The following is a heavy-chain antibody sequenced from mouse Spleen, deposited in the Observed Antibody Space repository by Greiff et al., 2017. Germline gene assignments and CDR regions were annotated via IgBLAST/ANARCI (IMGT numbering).Heavy chain of an antibody. CDR1: GFTFSSYG. CDR2: ISGGGSYT. V-gene: IGHV5-9-2*01. CDR3: ARQGRTLAWFAY. J-gene: IGHJ3*01. Sequence: EVKLVESGGGLVKPGGSLKLSCAASGFTFSSYGMSWVRQTPEKRLEWVATISGGGSYTYYPDSVKGRFTISRDNAKNNLYLQMSSLRSEDTALYYCARQGRTLAWFAYWGQGTLVTVSA.